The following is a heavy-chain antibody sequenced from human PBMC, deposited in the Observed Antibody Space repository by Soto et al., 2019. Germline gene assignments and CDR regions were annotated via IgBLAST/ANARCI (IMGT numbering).Heavy chain of an antibody. CDR2: ISAYNGNT. Sequence: ASVKVSCKASGYTFNSYGISWVRQAPGQGLEWMGWISAYNGNTNYAQKLQGRVTMTTDTSTSTAYMELRSLRSDDTAVYYCARDEYSSGAAAFDIWGQGTMVTVSS. CDR3: ARDEYSSGAAAFDI. D-gene: IGHD3-22*01. J-gene: IGHJ3*02. CDR1: GYTFNSYG. V-gene: IGHV1-18*01.